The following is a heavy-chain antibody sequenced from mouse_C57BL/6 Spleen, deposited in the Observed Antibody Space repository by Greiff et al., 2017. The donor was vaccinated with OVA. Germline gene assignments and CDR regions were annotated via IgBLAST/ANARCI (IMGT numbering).Heavy chain of an antibody. V-gene: IGHV5-17*01. CDR2: ISSGSSTI. J-gene: IGHJ2*01. CDR1: GFTFSDYG. CDR3: ARSGSGSIFDS. D-gene: IGHD1-1*01. Sequence: EVQLVESGGGLVKPGGSLKLSCAASGFTFSDYGMHWVRQAPEKGLEWVAYISSGSSTIYYADTVKGRFTISRDNAKNTLFLQMTSLRSEDTAMYYCARSGSGSIFDSWGQGTTLSVSS.